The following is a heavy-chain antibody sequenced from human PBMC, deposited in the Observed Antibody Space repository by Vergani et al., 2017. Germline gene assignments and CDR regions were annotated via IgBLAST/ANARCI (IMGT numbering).Heavy chain of an antibody. J-gene: IGHJ6*03. CDR1: GFIFSDYN. CDR2: ISGRSSYV. CDR3: ARDRGDWRYSRYFYNYYMDV. D-gene: IGHD2-8*02. V-gene: IGHV3-21*01. Sequence: EVQMVESGGGLVKPGGSLRLSCETSGFIFSDYNLNWVRQAPGSGLEWVASISGRSSYVNYAVSVKGRFTISRDNSKSTLFLQMNSLRVEDMAVYYCARDRGDWRYSRYFYNYYMDVWGKGTTVTVSS.